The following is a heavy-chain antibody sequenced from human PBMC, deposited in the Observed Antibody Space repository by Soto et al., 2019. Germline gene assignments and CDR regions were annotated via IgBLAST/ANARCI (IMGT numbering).Heavy chain of an antibody. CDR3: ARDLAYCGGDCYSHWYFDL. V-gene: IGHV1-69*08. CDR1: GGTFSSYT. Sequence: QVQLVQSGAEVKKPGSSVKVSCKASGGTFSSYTISWVRQAPGQGLEWMGRIIPILGIANYAQKFQGRVTITADKSTSTAYMELSSLRSEATAVYYCARDLAYCGGDCYSHWYFDLWGRGTLVTVSS. CDR2: IIPILGIA. J-gene: IGHJ2*01. D-gene: IGHD2-21*02.